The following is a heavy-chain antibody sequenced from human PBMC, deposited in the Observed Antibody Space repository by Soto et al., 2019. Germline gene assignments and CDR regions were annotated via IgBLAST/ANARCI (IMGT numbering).Heavy chain of an antibody. V-gene: IGHV5-51*01. CDR2: IYPGDSDT. CDR3: ARNGGNENWFDP. Sequence: GESLKISCKGSGYSFSNNWIGWVRQMPGKGLEWMGIIYPGDSDTRYSPSFQGQVTMSADKSISAAYLQWSSLKASDTAMYYCARNGGNENWFDPWGQGTLVTVSS. J-gene: IGHJ5*02. CDR1: GYSFSNNW. D-gene: IGHD1-1*01.